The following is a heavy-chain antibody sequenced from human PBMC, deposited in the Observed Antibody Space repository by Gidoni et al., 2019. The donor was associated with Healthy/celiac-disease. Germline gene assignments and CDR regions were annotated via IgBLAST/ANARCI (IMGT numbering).Heavy chain of an antibody. CDR3: ARGMGATNFDY. CDR2: ISSSGSTI. CDR1: GFTFSSYE. J-gene: IGHJ4*02. D-gene: IGHD1-26*01. V-gene: IGHV3-48*03. Sequence: EVQLVESGGGLVQPGGSLRLSCAASGFTFSSYEMNWVRQAPGKGLGWVSYISSSGSTIYYADSVKGRFTISRDNAKNSLYLQMNSLRAEDTAVYYCARGMGATNFDYWGQGTLVTVSS.